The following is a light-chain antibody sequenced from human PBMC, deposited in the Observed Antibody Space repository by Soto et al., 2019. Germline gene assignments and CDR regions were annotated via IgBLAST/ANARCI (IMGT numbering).Light chain of an antibody. CDR3: QQRSNWPLLT. V-gene: IGKV3-11*01. CDR2: DAS. Sequence: EIVLTQSPATLSLSPGERATLSCRASQSVRSYVAWYQQKPGQAPRLLIYDASNRATGIPARFSGSGSGTDFTLTISSLEPEDFAVYYCQQRSNWPLLTFGGGTKGEIK. J-gene: IGKJ4*01. CDR1: QSVRSY.